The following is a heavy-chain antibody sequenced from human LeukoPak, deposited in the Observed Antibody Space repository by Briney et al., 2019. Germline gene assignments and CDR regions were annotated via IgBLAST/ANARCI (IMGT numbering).Heavy chain of an antibody. CDR1: GASISSLY. V-gene: IGHV4-59*01. CDR2: MYYDGST. Sequence: PSETLSLTCAVSGASISSLYWNWIRQPPGKGLEYIGYMYYDGSTNYNPSLKSRVTISKDTPKNQFSLKLTSVTVADTAIYYCARGSGSYGSNMDVWGKGTTVTISS. CDR3: ARGSGSYGSNMDV. D-gene: IGHD3-10*01. J-gene: IGHJ6*03.